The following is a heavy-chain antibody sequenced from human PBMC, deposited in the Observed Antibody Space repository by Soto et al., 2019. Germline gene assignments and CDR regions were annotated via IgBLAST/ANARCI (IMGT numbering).Heavy chain of an antibody. J-gene: IGHJ3*02. Sequence: QFQLVQSGAEVKKPGASVKVSCKVSGYTLTELSMHWVRQAPGKGLDWMGGFDPEDGETIYAQKFQGRVTMTEDRSTDAAYMELSSLRYEDTAVYYCATGSYQLPRHDPFDILGQGTMLTVSS. CDR3: ATGSYQLPRHDPFDI. D-gene: IGHD2-2*01. V-gene: IGHV1-24*01. CDR2: FDPEDGET. CDR1: GYTLTELS.